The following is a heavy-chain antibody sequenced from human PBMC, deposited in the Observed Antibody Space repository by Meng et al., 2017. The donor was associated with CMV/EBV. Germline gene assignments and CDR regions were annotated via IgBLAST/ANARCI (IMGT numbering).Heavy chain of an antibody. CDR2: IIPIFGTA. Sequence: TFNSYAISWVRQAPGQGLEWMGGIIPIFGTANYAQKFQGRVTITADESTSTAYMELSSLRSEDTAVYYCARVFAPNYDFWSGQRFDPWGQGTLVTVSS. CDR1: TFNSYA. D-gene: IGHD3-3*01. CDR3: ARVFAPNYDFWSGQRFDP. J-gene: IGHJ5*02. V-gene: IGHV1-69*01.